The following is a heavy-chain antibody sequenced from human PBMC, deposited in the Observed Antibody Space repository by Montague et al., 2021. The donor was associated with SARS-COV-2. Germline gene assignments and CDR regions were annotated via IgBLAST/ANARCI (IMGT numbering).Heavy chain of an antibody. CDR3: ARRHDLYLAEAFDV. V-gene: IGHV2-5*02. CDR2: IYWDGDQ. Sequence: PALVKPTQTLTLTCIFSGLSLSTGGVGVGWIRQPPGKALEWLALIYWDGDQRYSPSLKTRLTITKDTSKNQVVLTMTNLDPVDTATYYCARRHDLYLAEAFDVWGQGTMVTVSS. J-gene: IGHJ3*01. D-gene: IGHD3-16*01. CDR1: GLSLSTGGVG.